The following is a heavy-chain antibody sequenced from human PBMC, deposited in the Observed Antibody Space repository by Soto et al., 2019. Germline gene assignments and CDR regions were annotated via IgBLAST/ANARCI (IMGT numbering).Heavy chain of an antibody. CDR1: GGSISSGGYF. J-gene: IGHJ4*02. CDR3: ARLGYCYSCPRGGGFDY. Sequence: QVQLQESGPGLVEPSQTLSLTCTVSGGSISSGGYFWTWIRQNPEKGLEWIGYHHNGGNIYYDPSLQSRATISVDTSKNQFSLMLSSVTAADTAVYYCARLGYCYSCPRGGGFDYWGQGTLVTVSS. V-gene: IGHV4-31*03. D-gene: IGHD2-15*01. CDR2: HHNGGNI.